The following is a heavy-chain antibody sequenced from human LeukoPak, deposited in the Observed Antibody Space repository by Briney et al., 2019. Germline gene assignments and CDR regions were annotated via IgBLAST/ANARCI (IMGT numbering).Heavy chain of an antibody. D-gene: IGHD6-19*01. CDR1: GFTFSSYA. J-gene: IGHJ4*02. CDR2: ISGSGGST. V-gene: IGHV3-23*01. CDR3: ARDRVAMGGTNFDY. Sequence: GGSLRLSCAASGFTFSSYAMSWVRQAPGKGLEWVSAISGSGGSTYYADSVKGRFTISRDNSKNTLYLQMNSLRAEDTAVYYCARDRVAMGGTNFDYWGQGTLVTVSS.